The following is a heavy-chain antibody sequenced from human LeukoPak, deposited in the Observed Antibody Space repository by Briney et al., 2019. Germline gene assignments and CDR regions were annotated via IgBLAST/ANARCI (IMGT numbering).Heavy chain of an antibody. CDR1: GGSISGHY. V-gene: IGHV4-59*11. CDR2: IRYTGAT. CDR3: ARLHALGAEEFDP. J-gene: IGHJ5*02. D-gene: IGHD3-16*01. Sequence: SETLSLACTVSGGSISGHYWSWIRQSPGKGLEWIGYIRYTGATNYNPYLQSRITISVDMPKNQFSLRLNSVTAADTAVYYCARLHALGAEEFDPWGQGTLVTVSS.